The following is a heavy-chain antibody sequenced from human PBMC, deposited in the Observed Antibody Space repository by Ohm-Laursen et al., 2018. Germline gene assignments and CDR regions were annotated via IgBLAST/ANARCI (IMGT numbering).Heavy chain of an antibody. CDR1: GFTFSTVY. CDR3: AKAMTRYYFDY. CDR2: IKSEADGVTA. D-gene: IGHD2-2*01. V-gene: IGHV3-15*01. Sequence: SLRLSCAASGFTFSTVYMNWVRQSPGKGLEWVGRIKSEADGVTADYAAPVKDRFTISRDASKYTLFLQMNSLKAEDTAVYYCAKAMTRYYFDYWGQGTLVTVSS. J-gene: IGHJ4*02.